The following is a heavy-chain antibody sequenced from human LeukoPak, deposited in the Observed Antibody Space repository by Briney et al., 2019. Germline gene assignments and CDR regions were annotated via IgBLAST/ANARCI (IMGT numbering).Heavy chain of an antibody. CDR3: ASPSKLVISRGGFDI. J-gene: IGHJ3*02. D-gene: IGHD3-22*01. CDR1: GFTFSAYT. Sequence: PGGSLRLSCAASGFTFSAYTLNWVRQSPGKGLEWIGSIYFSETKYNPSLKSRITISGDTSKNQFSLKLSSVTAADTAVYYCASPSKLVISRGGFDIWGQGTMVTVSA. CDR2: IYFSET. V-gene: IGHV4-59*05.